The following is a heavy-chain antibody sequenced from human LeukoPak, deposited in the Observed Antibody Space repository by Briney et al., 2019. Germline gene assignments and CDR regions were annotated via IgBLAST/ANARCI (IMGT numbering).Heavy chain of an antibody. Sequence: GRSLRLSCAASGSTFSDYYMSWIRQAPGRGLEWVAVISYDGSNKYYADSVKGRFTISRDNSKNTLYLQMNSLRAEDTAVYYCAKDSSSDFWSGYSRNKQQYNWFDPWGQGTLVTVSS. CDR3: AKDSSSDFWSGYSRNKQQYNWFDP. D-gene: IGHD3-3*01. CDR2: ISYDGSNK. CDR1: GSTFSDYY. J-gene: IGHJ5*02. V-gene: IGHV3-30*18.